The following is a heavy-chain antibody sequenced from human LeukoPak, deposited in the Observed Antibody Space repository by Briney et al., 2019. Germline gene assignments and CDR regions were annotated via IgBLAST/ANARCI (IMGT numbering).Heavy chain of an antibody. D-gene: IGHD5-18*01. Sequence: GGSLRLSCAASGFTFSNAWMSWVRQAPGKGLVWVSRLNTDGSHTTYADSVKGRFTISRDNAKNTLYLQMNSLTAEDTGIYYCTRGSSGGQLWLRSFDYWGRGTLVTVSS. V-gene: IGHV3-74*01. CDR3: TRGSSGGQLWLRSFDY. J-gene: IGHJ4*02. CDR2: LNTDGSHT. CDR1: GFTFSNAW.